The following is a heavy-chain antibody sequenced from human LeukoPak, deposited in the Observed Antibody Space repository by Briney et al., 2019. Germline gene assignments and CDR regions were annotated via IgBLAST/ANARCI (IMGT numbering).Heavy chain of an antibody. CDR1: GFTFSTYW. Sequence: QPGGSLRLSCAASGFTFSTYWMHWVRQAPGKGLEWVSAISGSGSSTYYADSVKGRFTISRDNSNNTLYLQMNSLRAEDTAVYYCAKDDDFWSGYYFGYWGQGTLVTVSS. V-gene: IGHV3-23*01. CDR2: ISGSGSST. J-gene: IGHJ4*02. D-gene: IGHD3-3*01. CDR3: AKDDDFWSGYYFGY.